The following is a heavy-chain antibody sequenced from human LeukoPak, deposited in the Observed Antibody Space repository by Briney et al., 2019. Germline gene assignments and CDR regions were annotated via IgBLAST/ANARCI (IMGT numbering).Heavy chain of an antibody. Sequence: GASVKVSCKASGYTFTSYDINWVRQATGQGLEWMGWMNPNSGNTGYAQKFQGRVTMTRNTSISTAYMDLSSLRSEDTAVYYCARGRPTGTTFWFDPWGQGTLVTVSS. CDR2: MNPNSGNT. CDR1: GYTFTSYD. V-gene: IGHV1-8*01. D-gene: IGHD1-1*01. CDR3: ARGRPTGTTFWFDP. J-gene: IGHJ5*02.